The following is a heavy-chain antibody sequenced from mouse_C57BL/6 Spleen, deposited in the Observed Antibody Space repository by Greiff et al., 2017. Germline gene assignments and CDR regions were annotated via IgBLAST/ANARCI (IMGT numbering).Heavy chain of an antibody. V-gene: IGHV5-17*01. Sequence: DVHLVESGGGLVKPGGSLKLSCAASGFTFSDYGMHWVRQAPEKGLEWVAYISSGSSTIYYADTVKGRFTISRDNAKNTLFLQMTSLRSEDTAMYYCAPITTTYWGQGTLVTVSA. CDR2: ISSGSSTI. CDR1: GFTFSDYG. CDR3: APITTTY. D-gene: IGHD1-1*01. J-gene: IGHJ3*01.